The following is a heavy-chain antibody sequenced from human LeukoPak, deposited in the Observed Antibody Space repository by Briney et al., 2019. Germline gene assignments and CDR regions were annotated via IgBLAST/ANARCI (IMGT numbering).Heavy chain of an antibody. CDR3: AKAHGTYYYDSSGRNWFDP. D-gene: IGHD3-22*01. CDR1: VYIFTGYY. CDR2: INPNSGGT. Sequence: GASVKVSCKASVYIFTGYYLHWVRPAPGQGLAWMGWINPNSGGTNYAQKFQGRVTMTRDTSISTAYMELSRLRSDDTAVYYCAKAHGTYYYDSSGRNWFDPWGQGTLVTVSS. V-gene: IGHV1-2*02. J-gene: IGHJ5*02.